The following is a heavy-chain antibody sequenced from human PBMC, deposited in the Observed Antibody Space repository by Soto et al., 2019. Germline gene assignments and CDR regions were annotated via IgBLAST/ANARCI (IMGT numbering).Heavy chain of an antibody. V-gene: IGHV3-53*01. CDR2: IYSGGST. CDR1: GFTFSSKD. D-gene: IGHD3-22*01. CDR3: ATRPLLPGAP. J-gene: IGHJ3*01. Sequence: EVQLVESGGGLIQPGGSLGFSCAAPGFTFSSKDWNWVRQAPGKGLEWVSLIYSGGSTYYADSVKGRFTISRDNSKNTLYLQMSSLRAEDTAVYYCATRPLLPGAPWGQGTMVTVSS.